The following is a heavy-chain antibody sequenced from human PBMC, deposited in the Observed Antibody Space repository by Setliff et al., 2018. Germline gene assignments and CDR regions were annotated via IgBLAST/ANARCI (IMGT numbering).Heavy chain of an antibody. CDR1: GFTFSDYY. D-gene: IGHD2-2*03. V-gene: IGHV3-11*01. J-gene: IGHJ5*02. CDR2: ITSSGTTT. Sequence: PGESLKISCAASGFTFSDYYMSWIRQAPGKGLEWVSYITSSGTTTLYTDSVKGRFAISRDNARNSLYLQMNSLRVEDTAVYYCARDGYPGTSWGQGTLVTVSS. CDR3: ARDGYPGTS.